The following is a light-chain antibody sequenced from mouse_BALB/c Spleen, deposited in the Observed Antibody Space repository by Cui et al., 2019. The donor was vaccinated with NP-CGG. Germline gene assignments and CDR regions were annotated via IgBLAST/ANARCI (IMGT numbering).Light chain of an antibody. Sequence: QAVVTQESELTTSPGETVTLTCRSSTGAVTTSNYANWVQEKPDHLFTGLIGGTNNRAPGVPARFSGSLIGDKAALTITGAQTEDEAIYFCALWYSNHWVFGGGTKLIVL. CDR3: ALWYSNHWV. CDR2: GTN. V-gene: IGLV1*01. CDR1: TGAVTTSNY. J-gene: IGLJ1*01.